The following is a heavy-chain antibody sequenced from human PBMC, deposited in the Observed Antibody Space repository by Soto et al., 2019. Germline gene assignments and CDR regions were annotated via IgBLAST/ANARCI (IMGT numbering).Heavy chain of an antibody. J-gene: IGHJ4*02. D-gene: IGHD3-9*01. CDR3: AIGSHLLLRYIDWLPIDY. V-gene: IGHV4-34*01. CDR2: INHSGST. CDR1: GGSFSGYY. Sequence: SETLSLTCAVYGGSFSGYYWSWIRQPPGKGLKRIGEINHSGSTNYNPSLKSRVTITVDTSKNQFSLKLSSVTAADTAVYYCAIGSHLLLRYIDWLPIDYWGQGTLVTVCS.